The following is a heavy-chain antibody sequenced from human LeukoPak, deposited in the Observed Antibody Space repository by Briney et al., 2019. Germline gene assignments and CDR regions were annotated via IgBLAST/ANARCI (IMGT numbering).Heavy chain of an antibody. J-gene: IGHJ5*01. CDR3: AKDAQRGFDYSNSLGS. D-gene: IGHD4-11*01. Sequence: GGSLRLSCVASGFTFGHYGMHWVRQAPGKGLEWVAVIWHDGSSQYYADSVKGRFTISRDNSMNTLYLEMNSLRAEDTAVYYCAKDAQRGFDYSNSLGSWGQGTLVTASS. CDR1: GFTFGHYG. V-gene: IGHV3-33*06. CDR2: IWHDGSSQ.